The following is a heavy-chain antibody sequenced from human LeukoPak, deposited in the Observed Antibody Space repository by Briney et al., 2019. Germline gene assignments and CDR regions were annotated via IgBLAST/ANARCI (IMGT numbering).Heavy chain of an antibody. CDR2: ISGSGGST. CDR1: GFTFSSYG. Sequence: GGSLRLSCAASGFTFSSYGMSWVRQAPGKGLEWVSAISGSGGSTYYADSVKGRFTISRDNSKNMLYLQMNTLRVEDSAVYYCARDRAPPTSWYFDLWGRGTLVTVSS. V-gene: IGHV3-23*01. D-gene: IGHD3-10*01. J-gene: IGHJ2*01. CDR3: ARDRAPPTSWYFDL.